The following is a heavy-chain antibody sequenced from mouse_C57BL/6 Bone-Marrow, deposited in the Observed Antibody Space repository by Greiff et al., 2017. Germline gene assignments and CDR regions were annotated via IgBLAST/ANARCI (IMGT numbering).Heavy chain of an antibody. V-gene: IGHV1-63*01. J-gene: IGHJ3*01. Sequence: QVQLQQSGAELVRPGTSVKMSCKASGYTFTNYWIGWAKQRPGHGLEWIGDIYPGGGYTNYNEKFKGKATLTADKSSSTAYMQFSSLTSEDSAIYYCARWHTGSGYGYWGQGTLVTVSA. CDR2: IYPGGGYT. D-gene: IGHD3-2*02. CDR3: ARWHTGSGYGY. CDR1: GYTFTNYW.